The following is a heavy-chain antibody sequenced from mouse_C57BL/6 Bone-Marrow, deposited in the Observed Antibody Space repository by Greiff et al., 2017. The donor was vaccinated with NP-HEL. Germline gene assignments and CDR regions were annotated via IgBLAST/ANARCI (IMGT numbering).Heavy chain of an antibody. D-gene: IGHD2-3*01. J-gene: IGHJ1*03. V-gene: IGHV3-6*01. CDR2: ISYDGSN. Sequence: EVKLQESGPGLVKPSQSLSLTCSVTGYSITSGYYWNWIRQFPGNKLEWMGYISYDGSNNYNPSLKNRISITRDTSKNQFFLKLNSVTTEDTATYYCANRWPWYFDVWGTGTTVTVSS. CDR1: GYSITSGYY. CDR3: ANRWPWYFDV.